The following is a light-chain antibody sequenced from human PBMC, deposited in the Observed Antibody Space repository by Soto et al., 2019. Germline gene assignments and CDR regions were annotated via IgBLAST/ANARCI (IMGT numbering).Light chain of an antibody. J-gene: IGKJ3*01. CDR1: EDIRNS. Sequence: DIQMTQSPSSLSASVGDRVTITCQANEDIRNSLHWYQQKPGKAPNLLIYDASNVETGVPSRFSGSGFGTDFPFTIRSLQPEDVATYYCHQDGDLPVTFGPGTKVDIK. V-gene: IGKV1-33*01. CDR2: DAS. CDR3: HQDGDLPVT.